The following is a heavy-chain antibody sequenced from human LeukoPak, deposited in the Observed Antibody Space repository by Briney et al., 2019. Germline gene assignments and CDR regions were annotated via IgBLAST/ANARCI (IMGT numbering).Heavy chain of an antibody. V-gene: IGHV1-46*01. CDR2: INPSGGST. CDR1: GYTFTSYD. D-gene: IGHD2-2*01. Sequence: ASVKVSCKASGYTFTSYDINWVRQATGQGLEWMGLINPSGGSTGYAQNFQGRVTMTRDTSTSTVYMELSSLTSEDTAVYYCARGLDSTGYYFHGMDVWGQGTTVTVSS. CDR3: ARGLDSTGYYFHGMDV. J-gene: IGHJ6*02.